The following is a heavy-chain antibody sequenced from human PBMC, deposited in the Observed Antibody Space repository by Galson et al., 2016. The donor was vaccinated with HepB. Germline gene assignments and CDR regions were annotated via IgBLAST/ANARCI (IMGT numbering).Heavy chain of an antibody. CDR2: IYYSGST. J-gene: IGHJ3*02. V-gene: IGHV4-59*01. CDR3: ARASPRDSSGWYPDAFEI. D-gene: IGHD6-19*01. CDR1: GGSISSYY. Sequence: SETLSPTCTVSGGSISSYYWSWIRQPPGKGLEWIGYIYYSGSTNYNPSLKSRVTISVDTSKNQFFLKLSSVTAADTAVYYCARASPRDSSGWYPDAFEIWGQGTMVTVSS.